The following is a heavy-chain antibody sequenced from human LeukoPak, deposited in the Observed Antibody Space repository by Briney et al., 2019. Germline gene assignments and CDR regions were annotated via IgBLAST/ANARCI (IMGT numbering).Heavy chain of an antibody. CDR3: ARSQYSSGRLVGDFFDY. CDR1: GGSISSGSYY. V-gene: IGHV4-61*02. J-gene: IGHJ4*02. D-gene: IGHD6-19*01. CDR2: IYTSGST. Sequence: SQTLSLTCTVSGGSISSGSYYWSWIRQPAGKGLEWIGRIYTSGSTNYNPSLKSRVTISVDTSKNQFSLKLSSVTAADTAVYYCARSQYSSGRLVGDFFDYWGQGTLVTVSS.